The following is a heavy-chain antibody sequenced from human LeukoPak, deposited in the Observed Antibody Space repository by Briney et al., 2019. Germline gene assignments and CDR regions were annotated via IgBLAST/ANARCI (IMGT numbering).Heavy chain of an antibody. Sequence: GASVKVSCKASGYTFTSYYMHWVRQAPGQGLEWMGIINPSGGSTSYAQKFQGRVTMTRDTSISTAYMELSRLRSDDTAVYYCARDVDTAMVNFDYWGQGTLVTVSS. CDR3: ARDVDTAMVNFDY. CDR1: GYTFTSYY. J-gene: IGHJ4*02. D-gene: IGHD5-18*01. V-gene: IGHV1-46*01. CDR2: INPSGGST.